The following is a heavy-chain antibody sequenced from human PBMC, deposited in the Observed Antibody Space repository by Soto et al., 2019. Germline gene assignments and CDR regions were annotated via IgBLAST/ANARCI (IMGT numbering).Heavy chain of an antibody. CDR2: INPASGST. V-gene: IGHV1-46*01. CDR3: ARALAAGDH. CDR1: GYTFTHYY. J-gene: IGHJ4*02. D-gene: IGHD3-3*02. Sequence: QVQLVQSGAEVKKPGASVKLSCRTSGYTFTHYYIHWVRQAPGQGLEWLGIINPASGSTNYAQDFQGTGTLTMDTSTTTVYMDLSGLRAEDTAIFYCARALAAGDHWGQGNLVTVS.